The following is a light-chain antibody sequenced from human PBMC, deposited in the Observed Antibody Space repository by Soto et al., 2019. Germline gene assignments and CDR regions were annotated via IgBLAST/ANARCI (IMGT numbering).Light chain of an antibody. CDR1: SSDVGGYNY. CDR2: EVT. J-gene: IGLJ2*01. Sequence: QSALTQPPSASGSPGQSVTISCTGTSSDVGGYNYVSWYQQYPGKAPKLIIYEVTKRPSGVPDRFSGSKSGGSASLTVSGLQAEDEADYYCSSYAGSNNLLFGGGTQLTVL. V-gene: IGLV2-8*01. CDR3: SSYAGSNNLL.